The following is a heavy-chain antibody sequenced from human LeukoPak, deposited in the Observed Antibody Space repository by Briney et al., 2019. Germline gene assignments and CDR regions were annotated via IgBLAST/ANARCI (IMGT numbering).Heavy chain of an antibody. CDR1: GGSISSYY. CDR2: IYYSGST. CDR3: ARVQYYDILTGNYYYYMDV. V-gene: IGHV4-59*01. Sequence: PSETLSLTCTVSGGSISSYYWSWIRQPPGRGLEWIGYIYYSGSTNYNPSLKSRVTISVDTSKNQFSLKLSSVTAADTAVYYCARVQYYDILTGNYYYYMDVWGKGTTVTVSS. D-gene: IGHD3-9*01. J-gene: IGHJ6*03.